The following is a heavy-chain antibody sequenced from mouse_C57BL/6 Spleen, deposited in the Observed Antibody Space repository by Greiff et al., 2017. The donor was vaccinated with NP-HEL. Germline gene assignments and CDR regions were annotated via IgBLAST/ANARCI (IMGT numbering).Heavy chain of an antibody. J-gene: IGHJ2*01. Sequence: VKLMESGPGLVAPSQSLSITCTVSGFSLTSYAISWVRQPPGKGLEWLGVIWTGGGTNYNSALKSRLSISKDNSKSQVFLKMNSLQTDNTARYDGARTHYYGSSDGFDYWGQGTTLTVSS. CDR1: GFSLTSYA. V-gene: IGHV2-9-1*01. D-gene: IGHD1-1*01. CDR2: IWTGGGT. CDR3: ARTHYYGSSDGFDY.